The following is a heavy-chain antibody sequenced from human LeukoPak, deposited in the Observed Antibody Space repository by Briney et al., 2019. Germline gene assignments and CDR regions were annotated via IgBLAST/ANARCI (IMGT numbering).Heavy chain of an antibody. CDR1: GYTFTDSY. CDR3: AREGSHCGGGCYYFDS. Sequence: GASVKLSCKASGYTFTDSYMHWVRQAPGQGLEYLACINLKGGDTKYAQKFQGSVTMSRDTSINTAYMDMGSLRSDDTAIYYCAREGSHCGGGCYYFDSWGKGTLVTVSS. V-gene: IGHV1-2*02. D-gene: IGHD2-21*02. J-gene: IGHJ4*02. CDR2: INLKGGDT.